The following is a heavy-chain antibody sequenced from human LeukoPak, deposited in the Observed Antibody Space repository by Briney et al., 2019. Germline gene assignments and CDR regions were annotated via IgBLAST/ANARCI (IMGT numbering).Heavy chain of an antibody. CDR2: IIPIFGTA. D-gene: IGHD3-9*01. V-gene: IGHV1-69*13. J-gene: IGHJ6*04. CDR1: GGTFSSYA. CDR3: ARSRYFDRGYYYYYGMDV. Sequence: GASVKVSCKASGGTFSSYAISWVRQAPGQGLEWMGGIIPIFGTANYAQKFQGRVTITADESTSTAYMELSSLRSEDTAVYYCARSRYFDRGYYYYYGMDVWAKGPRSPSPQ.